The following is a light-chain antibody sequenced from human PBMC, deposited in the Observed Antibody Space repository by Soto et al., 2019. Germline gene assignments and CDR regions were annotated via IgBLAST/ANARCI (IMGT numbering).Light chain of an antibody. CDR2: RSD. CDR1: SSNIGINH. J-gene: IGLJ7*01. Sequence: QSVLTQPPSASGTPGQRVTISCSGSSSNIGINHVYWYQQFPGMAPKLLMYRSDQRPTGVPDRFSGSKSGTSASLAISGLRSDDEADYYCSARDDILSGVVFGGGTQLTVL. V-gene: IGLV1-47*01. CDR3: SARDDILSGVV.